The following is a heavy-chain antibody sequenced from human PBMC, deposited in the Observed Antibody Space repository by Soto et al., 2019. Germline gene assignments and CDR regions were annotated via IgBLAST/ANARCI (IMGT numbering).Heavy chain of an antibody. CDR2: IYYSGST. Sequence: SETLSLTCTVSGGSISSYYWSWIRQPPGKGLEWIGYIYYSGSTNYNPSLKSRVTISVDTSKNQFSLKLSSVTAADTAVYYCARRRYSSSWYDAFDIWGQGTMVTVSS. CDR3: ARRRYSSSWYDAFDI. CDR1: GGSISSYY. D-gene: IGHD6-13*01. J-gene: IGHJ3*02. V-gene: IGHV4-59*08.